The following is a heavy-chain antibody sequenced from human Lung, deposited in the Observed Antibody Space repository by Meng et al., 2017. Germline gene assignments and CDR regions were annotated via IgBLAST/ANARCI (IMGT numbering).Heavy chain of an antibody. CDR1: GYNFPDYD. D-gene: IGHD6-25*01. J-gene: IGHJ4*02. CDR3: ARDEDISAAGKLFGDY. V-gene: IGHV1-2*06. CDR2: INPKSGDT. Sequence: QLVESGAEVKKPGASVKVPCKPSGYNFPDYDIHWVRRAPGQGLEWMGRINPKSGDTHYAQKFQARVTMTGDTSISTAYMELSGLRSDDTAMYYCARDEDISAAGKLFGDYWGQGTLVTVSS.